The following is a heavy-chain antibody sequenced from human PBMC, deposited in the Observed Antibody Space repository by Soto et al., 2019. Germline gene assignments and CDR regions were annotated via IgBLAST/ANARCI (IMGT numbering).Heavy chain of an antibody. CDR1: GYTFTNYG. J-gene: IGHJ5*02. D-gene: IGHD3-10*01. CDR3: ARGVGSGTYYNQYNWFDP. V-gene: IGHV1-18*01. Sequence: ASLKVSCKASGYTFTNYGISWVRQAPGQGLEWMGWINTYNGNTNHAQKLQGRVTMTTDTSTSTAYMELRSLRSDDTAVYYCARGVGSGTYYNQYNWFDPWGQGTLVT. CDR2: INTYNGNT.